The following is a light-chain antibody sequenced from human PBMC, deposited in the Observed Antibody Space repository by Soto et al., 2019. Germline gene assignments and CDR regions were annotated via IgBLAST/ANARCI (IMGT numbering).Light chain of an antibody. Sequence: DIQMTQSPSTLSASVGDRIIITCRASKSIKTWLSWYQQKPGEAPKLLIYDGSTLARGVPWRFSGSGSETEFTLTIIRLQPDDFATFYCQQYKTYSRTFGQGTKVEV. CDR1: KSIKTW. CDR3: QQYKTYSRT. V-gene: IGKV1-5*03. CDR2: DGS. J-gene: IGKJ1*01.